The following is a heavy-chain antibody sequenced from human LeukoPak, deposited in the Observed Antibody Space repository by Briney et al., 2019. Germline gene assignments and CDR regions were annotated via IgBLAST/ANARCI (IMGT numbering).Heavy chain of an antibody. CDR2: INYSGNT. J-gene: IGHJ4*02. CDR1: GGSISSYY. Sequence: SESLSLTCTVSGGSISSYYWSWIRQPPGKGLEWMGYINYSGNTNYNPSLKSRVTISVDTSKNQFSLRLTSVTAADTAVYYCAREGRQDYVYFDCWGQGTLVTVSS. D-gene: IGHD4-17*01. CDR3: AREGRQDYVYFDC. V-gene: IGHV4-59*01.